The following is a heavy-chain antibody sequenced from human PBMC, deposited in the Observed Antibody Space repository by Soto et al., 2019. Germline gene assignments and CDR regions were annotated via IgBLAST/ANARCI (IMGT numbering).Heavy chain of an antibody. Sequence: GGSLRLSCAASGFTFSSYSMNWVRQAPGKGLEWVSSISSSSSYIYYADSVKGRFTISRDNAKNSLYLQMNSLRAEDTAVYYCARDPEGSGSYYPSDFDYWGQGTLVTVSS. CDR1: GFTFSSYS. D-gene: IGHD3-10*01. CDR3: ARDPEGSGSYYPSDFDY. CDR2: ISSSSSYI. V-gene: IGHV3-21*01. J-gene: IGHJ4*02.